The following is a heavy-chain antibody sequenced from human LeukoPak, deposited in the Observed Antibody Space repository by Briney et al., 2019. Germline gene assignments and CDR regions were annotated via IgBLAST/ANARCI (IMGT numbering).Heavy chain of an antibody. CDR3: ARDFLAAAATIDY. V-gene: IGHV3-11*01. CDR1: GFTFSDYY. J-gene: IGHJ4*02. Sequence: GGSLRLSCAASGFTFSDYYMSWLRQAQGMGLVGVSYISSSGSTIYYADSVKGRFTISRDNAKNSLYLQMNSLRAEDTAVYYCARDFLAAAATIDYWGQGTLVTVSS. D-gene: IGHD6-13*01. CDR2: ISSSGSTI.